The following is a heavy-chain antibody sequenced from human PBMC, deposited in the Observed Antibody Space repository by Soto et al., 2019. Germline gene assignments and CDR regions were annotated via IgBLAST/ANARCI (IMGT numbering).Heavy chain of an antibody. CDR3: AREGERRQYARQVDDAFDI. J-gene: IGHJ3*02. CDR1: GGTFNRYT. D-gene: IGHD2-8*01. Sequence: QVQLVQSGPEMKKPGSSVKVSCKASGGTFNRYTISWVRQAPGQGLEWMGRIIPDLGLANYAQKFQGRVTITADKSATTAYMELSSLRSEDTAVFYCAREGERRQYARQVDDAFDIWGQGTMVTVSS. CDR2: IIPDLGLA. V-gene: IGHV1-69*08.